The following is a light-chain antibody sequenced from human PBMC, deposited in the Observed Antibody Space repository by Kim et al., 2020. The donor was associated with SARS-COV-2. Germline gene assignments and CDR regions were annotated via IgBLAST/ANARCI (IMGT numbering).Light chain of an antibody. CDR2: YVT. V-gene: IGLV2-14*03. CDR3: ASYTTRSTWV. J-gene: IGLJ3*02. CDR1: SCDFGTYPY. Sequence: TFSSTGTSCDFGTYPYVSWYQQHPNKAPNLMIYYVTQRPSGVSNRFSGSKSGNTASLTISGLQAEDEADYYCASYTTRSTWVFGGGTQLTVL.